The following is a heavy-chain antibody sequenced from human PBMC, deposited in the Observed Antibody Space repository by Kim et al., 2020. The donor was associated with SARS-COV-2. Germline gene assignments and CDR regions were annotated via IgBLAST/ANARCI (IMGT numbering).Heavy chain of an antibody. D-gene: IGHD1-26*01. CDR2: SNK. CDR3: ARGEGPFDY. Sequence: SNKYYADSVKGRFTISRDNSKNTLYLQMNSLRAEDTAVYYCARGEGPFDYWGQGTLVTVSS. J-gene: IGHJ4*02. V-gene: IGHV3-30*01.